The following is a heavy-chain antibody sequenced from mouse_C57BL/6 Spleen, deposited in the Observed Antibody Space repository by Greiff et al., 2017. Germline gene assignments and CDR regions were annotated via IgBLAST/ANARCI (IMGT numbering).Heavy chain of an antibody. J-gene: IGHJ3*01. V-gene: IGHV1-9*01. Sequence: QVQLQQSGAELMKPGASVKLSCKATGYTFTGYWIEWVKQRPGHGLEWIGEIFPGSGSTTYNEKFKGKATFTADTSSNTAYMQRSSLTTEDSAIFDCARSGDWDVGGGRFAYWGQGTLVTVSA. CDR1: GYTFTGYW. CDR2: IFPGSGST. D-gene: IGHD4-1*01. CDR3: ARSGDWDVGGGRFAY.